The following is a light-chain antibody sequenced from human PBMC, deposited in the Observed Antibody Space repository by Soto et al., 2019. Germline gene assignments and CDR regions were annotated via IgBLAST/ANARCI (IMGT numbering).Light chain of an antibody. CDR2: STS. CDR1: TGAVTSGYY. J-gene: IGLJ3*02. V-gene: IGLV7-43*01. Sequence: QAVVTQEPSLTVSPGGTVTLTCSSSTGAVTSGYYPNWFQQTPGPAPRALIYSTSNQHSWTPARFSGSLLGGKAALTLSGVQPEDEAEYYCRLYYGGAWVFGGGTKVTVL. CDR3: RLYYGGAWV.